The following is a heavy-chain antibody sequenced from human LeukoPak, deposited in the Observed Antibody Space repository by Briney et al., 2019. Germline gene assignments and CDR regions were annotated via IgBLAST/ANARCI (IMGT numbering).Heavy chain of an antibody. CDR2: IFHSGST. CDR3: TRNGGYCLDS. J-gene: IGHJ4*02. D-gene: IGHD6-19*01. V-gene: IGHV4-4*02. Sequence: SETLSLTCIVSGYSISSGNWWSWVRQPPGKGLEWIGEIFHSGSTNYSPSLKSRVTISVDKSKNQFSLEMSSMTAADTAVYYCTRNGGYCLDSWGQGTLVTVSS. CDR1: GYSISSGNW.